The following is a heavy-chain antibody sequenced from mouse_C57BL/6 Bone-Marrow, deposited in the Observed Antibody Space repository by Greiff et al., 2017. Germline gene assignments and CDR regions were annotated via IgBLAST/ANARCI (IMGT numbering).Heavy chain of an antibody. J-gene: IGHJ2*01. Sequence: QVQLQQPGAELVKPGASVKLSCKASGYTFTSYWMHWVKQRPGRGLEWIGRIDPYSGCTKYNEKFKSKATLTVDKPSSTACMQLSSLTSEDSTVYYYARRLFDYWSGGNALTVSS. CDR1: GYTFTSYW. CDR3: ARRLFDY. CDR2: IDPYSGCT. V-gene: IGHV1-72*01.